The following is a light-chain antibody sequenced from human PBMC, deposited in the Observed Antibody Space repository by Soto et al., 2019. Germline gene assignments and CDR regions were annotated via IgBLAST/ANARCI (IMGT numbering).Light chain of an antibody. CDR1: QSVSSY. J-gene: IGKJ2*02. CDR3: QQRSNWPRGT. Sequence: EIVLTQSPATLSLSPGERATLSCRASQSVSSYLAWYQQKPGQAPRLLIYEASNRATGIPARFSGSGSGTDFTLTISSREPEDFAVYYCQQRSNWPRGTFGQGTKLEIK. CDR2: EAS. V-gene: IGKV3-11*01.